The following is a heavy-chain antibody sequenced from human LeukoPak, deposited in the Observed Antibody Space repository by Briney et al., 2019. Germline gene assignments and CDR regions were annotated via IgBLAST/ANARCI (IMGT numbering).Heavy chain of an antibody. CDR2: INPNSGGT. Sequence: ASVKVSCKASGHTFTGYYMHWVRQAPGQGLEWMGWINPNSGGTNYAQKFRGRLTVTRDTSISTAYMELSSLRSDDTAVYYCAKNRAGDYADYWGQGTLVTVSS. V-gene: IGHV1-2*02. CDR1: GHTFTGYY. CDR3: AKNRAGDYADY. J-gene: IGHJ4*02. D-gene: IGHD4-17*01.